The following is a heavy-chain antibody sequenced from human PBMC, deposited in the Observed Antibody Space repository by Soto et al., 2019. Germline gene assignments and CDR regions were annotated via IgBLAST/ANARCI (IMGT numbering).Heavy chain of an antibody. CDR3: ARARDIVVVPAADYYYGMDV. CDR1: GGSFSGYY. V-gene: IGHV4-34*01. D-gene: IGHD2-2*01. CDR2: INHSGST. Sequence: SETLSLTXAVYGGSFSGYYWSWIRQPPGKGLEWIGEINHSGSTNYNPSLKSRVTISVDTSKNQFSLKLSSVTAADTAVYYCARARDIVVVPAADYYYGMDVWGQGTTVTVSS. J-gene: IGHJ6*02.